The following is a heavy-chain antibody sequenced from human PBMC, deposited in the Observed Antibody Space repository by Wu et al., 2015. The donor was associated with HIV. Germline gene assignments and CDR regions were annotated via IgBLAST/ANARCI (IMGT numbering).Heavy chain of an antibody. V-gene: IGHV1-2*02. CDR2: ITPRGGK. CDR1: GHTFSDSY. CDR3: ARGADNYYGSGSYYKGYFDY. J-gene: IGHJ4*02. D-gene: IGHD3-10*01. Sequence: QMRLVQSGAEVKKPGASVKVSCRASGHTFSDSYIHWVRQAPGQGLEWMGWITPRGGKNYAQKFQGRVTMTRDTMELSRLTSDDTAIYFCARGADNYYGSGSYYKGYFDYWGQGTLVTVSS.